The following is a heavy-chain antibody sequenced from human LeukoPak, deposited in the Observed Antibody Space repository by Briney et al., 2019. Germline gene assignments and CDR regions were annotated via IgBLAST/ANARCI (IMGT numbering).Heavy chain of an antibody. Sequence: EASVKVSCKASGYTFTSYAMNWVRQAPGQGLEWMGWINTNTGNPTYAXXXXGRFVFSLDTSVSTAYLQISSLKAEDTAVYYCATLAVAGNEDFDYWGQGTLVTVSS. CDR2: INTNTGNP. V-gene: IGHV7-4-1*02. CDR1: GYTFTSYA. CDR3: ATLAVAGNEDFDY. D-gene: IGHD6-19*01. J-gene: IGHJ4*02.